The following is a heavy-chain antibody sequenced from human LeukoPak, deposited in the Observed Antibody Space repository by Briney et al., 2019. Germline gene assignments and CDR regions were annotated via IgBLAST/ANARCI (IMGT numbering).Heavy chain of an antibody. CDR3: ARGPTISETGYFDY. CDR2: INHRGDT. CDR1: GGSFSAYY. J-gene: IGHJ4*03. V-gene: IGHV4-34*01. D-gene: IGHD1-1*01. Sequence: SETLSLTCAVYGGSFSAYYWSWIRQSPGKGLEWIAEINHRGDTNYDPSVKSRVSISVDTSKNQFSLKVTSLTAADTAVYYCARGPTISETGYFDYWGQGTLVTVSS.